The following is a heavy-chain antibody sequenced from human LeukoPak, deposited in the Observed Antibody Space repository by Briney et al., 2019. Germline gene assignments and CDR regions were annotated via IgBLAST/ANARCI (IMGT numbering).Heavy chain of an antibody. CDR3: ARGEYSSSWYPWFDP. CDR1: GGSISSYY. J-gene: IGHJ5*02. Sequence: SETLSLTCTVSGGSISSYYWSWIRQPAGKGLEWIGRIYTSGSTNYSPSLKSRVTMSVDTSKNQFSLKLSSVTAADTAVYYCARGEYSSSWYPWFDPWGQGTLVTVSS. D-gene: IGHD6-13*01. CDR2: IYTSGST. V-gene: IGHV4-4*07.